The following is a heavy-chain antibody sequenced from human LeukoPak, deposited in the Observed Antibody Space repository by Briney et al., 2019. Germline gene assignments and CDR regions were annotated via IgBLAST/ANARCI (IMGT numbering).Heavy chain of an antibody. V-gene: IGHV5-51*01. Sequence: GESLKISCKGSGYSFTSYWIGWVRQMPGKGLEWMGIIYPGDSDTRYSPSFQGQVTISADKSISTAYLQWSSLKASDTAMYYCARQNLERTSYYREEYYFGHWGQGTLVNGSS. CDR3: ARQNLERTSYYREEYYFGH. D-gene: IGHD3-10*01. CDR1: GYSFTSYW. J-gene: IGHJ4*02. CDR2: IYPGDSDT.